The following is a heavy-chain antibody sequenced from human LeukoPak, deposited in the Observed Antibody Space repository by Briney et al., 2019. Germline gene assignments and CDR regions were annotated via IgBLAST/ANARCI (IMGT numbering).Heavy chain of an antibody. D-gene: IGHD3-3*01. Sequence: SQTLSLTCTVSGGSISSGGYYWSWIRQHPGKGLEWIGYIYYSGSTYYNPSLKSRVTISVDTSKNQFSLKLSSVTAADTAVYYCARASQDYDFWSGYYTGPGSYFGYWGQGTLVTVSS. J-gene: IGHJ4*02. V-gene: IGHV4-31*03. CDR3: ARASQDYDFWSGYYTGPGSYFGY. CDR1: GGSISSGGYY. CDR2: IYYSGST.